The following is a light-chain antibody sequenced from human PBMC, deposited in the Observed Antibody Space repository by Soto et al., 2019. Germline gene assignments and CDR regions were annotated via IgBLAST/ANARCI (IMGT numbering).Light chain of an antibody. CDR2: GAS. CDR1: QSVSSSY. V-gene: IGKV3-20*01. CDR3: QQSYITPYT. Sequence: EIVLTQSPGTLSLSPGERATLSCRASQSVSSSYLAWYQQKPGQAPRLLIYGASSRATGIPDRFSGSGSGTDFTLTISRLEPEDFAVYYCQQSYITPYTFGGGTTVEIK. J-gene: IGKJ4*01.